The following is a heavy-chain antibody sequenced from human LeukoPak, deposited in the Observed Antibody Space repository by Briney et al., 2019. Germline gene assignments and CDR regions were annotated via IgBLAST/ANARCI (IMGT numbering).Heavy chain of an antibody. D-gene: IGHD3-22*01. CDR2: IYSGGST. CDR3: ARDFGDSSGYYIGYFDY. Sequence: PGGSLRLSCAASGFTFSDYYMSWVRQAPGKGLEWVSVIYSGGSTYYADSVKGRFTISRDNSKNTLYLQMNSLRAEDTAVYYCARDFGDSSGYYIGYFDYWGQGTLVTVSS. CDR1: GFTFSDYY. V-gene: IGHV3-66*01. J-gene: IGHJ4*02.